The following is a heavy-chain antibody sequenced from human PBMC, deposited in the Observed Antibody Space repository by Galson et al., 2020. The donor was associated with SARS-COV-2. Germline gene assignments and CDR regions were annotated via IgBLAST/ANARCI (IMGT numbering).Heavy chain of an antibody. Sequence: GESLKISCKGSGYSFTSYWIGWVRQMPGKGLEWMGIIYPGDSDTRYSQSFQGQVTISADKSISTAYLQLSSLKAADTAMYYCAGTGGRWYIGYVYLWCRSTLVTVSS. J-gene: IGHJ2*01. D-gene: IGHD6-13*01. CDR2: IYPGDSDT. V-gene: IGHV5-51*01. CDR1: GYSFTSYW. CDR3: AGTGGRWYIGYVYL.